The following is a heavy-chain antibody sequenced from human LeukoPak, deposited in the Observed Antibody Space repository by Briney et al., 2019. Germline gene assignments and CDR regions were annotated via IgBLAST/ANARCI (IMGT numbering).Heavy chain of an antibody. CDR3: AKFACSGGSCRDVDY. J-gene: IGHJ4*02. V-gene: IGHV3-30*02. D-gene: IGHD2-15*01. CDR1: GFAFNSYG. Sequence: GGSLRLSCAASGFAFNSYGMHWVRQAPGKGLEWVASISSDGSQKFYAESVKGRFTISRDNSKNTLYLQMNSPRAEDTAVYYCAKFACSGGSCRDVDYWGQGTLVTVSS. CDR2: ISSDGSQK.